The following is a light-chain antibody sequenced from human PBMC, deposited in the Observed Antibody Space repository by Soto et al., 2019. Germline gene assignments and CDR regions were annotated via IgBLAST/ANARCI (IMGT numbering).Light chain of an antibody. Sequence: DVQMTQSPSSVSASVGDRVTITCRASEGINTWLAWYQQKPGKAPTLLIYAASSLQSGVPSRFSGSASGTDFTLTISSLQPEDFATYYCQQANSFPPITCGQGTRLEIK. V-gene: IGKV1D-12*01. J-gene: IGKJ5*01. CDR3: QQANSFPPIT. CDR1: EGINTW. CDR2: AAS.